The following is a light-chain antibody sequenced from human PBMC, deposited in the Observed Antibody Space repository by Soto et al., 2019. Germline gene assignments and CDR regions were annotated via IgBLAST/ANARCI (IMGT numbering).Light chain of an antibody. CDR3: CSYAGSYTWV. CDR1: SSDVGSYNL. CDR2: GGN. J-gene: IGLJ3*02. V-gene: IGLV2-23*01. Sequence: QSALTQPAAVSGSPGQSITISCTGTSSDVGSYNLVSWYQHHPGKAPKLIIYGGNKRPSGVPDRFSGSKSGNTASLTISGLQAEDEADYYCCSYAGSYTWVFGGGTKLTVL.